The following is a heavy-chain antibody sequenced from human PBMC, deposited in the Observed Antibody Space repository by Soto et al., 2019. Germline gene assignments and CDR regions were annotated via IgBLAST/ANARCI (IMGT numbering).Heavy chain of an antibody. CDR1: GFTFSSFG. Sequence: GSLRLSCAASGFTFSSFGMHWVRQAPGKGLEWVAVISYDGSNKYYADSVKGRFTISRDNSKNTLYLQMNSLRAEDTAVYYCAKSLPWELPSYYYYYYGMDVWGQGTTVTVSS. CDR2: ISYDGSNK. V-gene: IGHV3-30*18. J-gene: IGHJ6*02. D-gene: IGHD1-26*01. CDR3: AKSLPWELPSYYYYYYGMDV.